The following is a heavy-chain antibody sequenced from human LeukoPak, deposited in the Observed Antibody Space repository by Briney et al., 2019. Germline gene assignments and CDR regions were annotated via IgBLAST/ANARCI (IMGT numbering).Heavy chain of an antibody. V-gene: IGHV3-30*18. D-gene: IGHD3-22*01. J-gene: IGHJ6*02. CDR3: AKDLRESTVYYDSSGYYGLGYYYYGMDV. Sequence: GGSLRLSCAASGFTFSSYGMHWVRQAPGKGLEWVAVISYDGSNKYYADSVKGRFTISRDNSKNTLYLQMNSLRAEDTAVYYCAKDLRESTVYYDSSGYYGLGYYYYGMDVWGQGTTVTVSS. CDR1: GFTFSSYG. CDR2: ISYDGSNK.